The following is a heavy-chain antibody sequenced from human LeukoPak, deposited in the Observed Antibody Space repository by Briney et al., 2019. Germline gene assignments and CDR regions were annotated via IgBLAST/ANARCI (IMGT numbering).Heavy chain of an antibody. CDR1: GFTFSNYG. V-gene: IGHV3-30*03. J-gene: IGHJ4*02. Sequence: GGSLRLSCAASGFTFSNYGMHWVRQAPGKGLEWVAVLSSDGSNKYCADSVKGRFTISRDNAKNSLYLQMNSLRAEDTAVYYCASTYSSGWYSEDYWGQGTLVTVSS. D-gene: IGHD6-19*01. CDR2: LSSDGSNK. CDR3: ASTYSSGWYSEDY.